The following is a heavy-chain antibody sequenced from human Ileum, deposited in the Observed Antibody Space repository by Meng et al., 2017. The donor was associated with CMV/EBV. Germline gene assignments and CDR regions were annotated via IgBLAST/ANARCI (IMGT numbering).Heavy chain of an antibody. Sequence: LSCAVSGLNFRDAWMSWVRQAPGKGLEWVGRIKGIDAGGATDYAAPVEGRFTMSRDDSKDTLYLQMNSLKIDDTAVYYCTTVTHAPSGGRGTLVTVSS. D-gene: IGHD3-10*01. CDR3: TTVTHAPS. CDR1: GLNFRDAW. CDR2: IKGIDAGGAT. V-gene: IGHV3-15*01. J-gene: IGHJ4*02.